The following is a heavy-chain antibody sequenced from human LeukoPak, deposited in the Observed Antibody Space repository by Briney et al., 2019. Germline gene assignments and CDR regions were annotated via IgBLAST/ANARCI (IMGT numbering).Heavy chain of an antibody. CDR1: GFIFSRYS. CDR2: ISSSSSYI. V-gene: IGHV3-21*01. Sequence: NPGGSLRLSCEAPGFIFSRYSMSWVRQAPGKGLEWVSSISSSSSYIYYADSVRGRFTISRDNAKNSLYLQMNSLRAEDTAVYYCARDFRTQLDGYSPPYHFDYWGQGILVTVSS. D-gene: IGHD5-24*01. J-gene: IGHJ4*02. CDR3: ARDFRTQLDGYSPPYHFDY.